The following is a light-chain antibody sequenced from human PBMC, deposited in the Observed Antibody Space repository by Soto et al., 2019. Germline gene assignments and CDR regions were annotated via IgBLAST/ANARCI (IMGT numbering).Light chain of an antibody. CDR3: QQYGSLPRT. V-gene: IGKV3-20*01. Sequence: EIVLTQSPGTLSLSPGERATLSCWASQSVSSTHLAWYQQKPGQAPRLLIYGASSRATGIPDRFSGSGSGTDFTLTISRLEPEDFAVYYFQQYGSLPRTFGQGTKVEIK. CDR1: QSVSSTH. J-gene: IGKJ1*01. CDR2: GAS.